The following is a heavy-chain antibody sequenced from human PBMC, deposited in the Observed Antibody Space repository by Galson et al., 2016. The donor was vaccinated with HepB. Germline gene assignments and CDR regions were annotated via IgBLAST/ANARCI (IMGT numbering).Heavy chain of an antibody. CDR1: AFNIRKNY. J-gene: IGHJ4*02. CDR3: ARVPDYSPTFFDY. Sequence: SLRLSCPASAFNIRKNYMSWVRQAPGQGLEWVSTIYSDTSTYYAASVKGRFTISRDNSKNTLYLQMNSLRAEDTAIYYCARVPDYSPTFFDYWGQGTLVTVSS. CDR2: IYSDTST. V-gene: IGHV3-53*01. D-gene: IGHD3-9*01.